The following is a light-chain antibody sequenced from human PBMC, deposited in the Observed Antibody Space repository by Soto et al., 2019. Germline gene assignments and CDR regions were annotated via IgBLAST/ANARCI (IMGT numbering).Light chain of an antibody. CDR3: QQSYNTPT. V-gene: IGKV1-39*01. Sequence: DIQMTQSPSSLSASVGDRVTITCRASQTIVKYLNWYQQRPGKAPKLLIYSASSLQSGVPSRFSGSGSGTDFTLTISSLQIEDFATYYCQQSYNTPTFGQGTKLEIK. CDR1: QTIVKY. J-gene: IGKJ2*01. CDR2: SAS.